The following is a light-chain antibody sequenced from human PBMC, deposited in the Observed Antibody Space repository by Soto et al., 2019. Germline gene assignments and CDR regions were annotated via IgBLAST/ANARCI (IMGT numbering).Light chain of an antibody. CDR1: SSNIGNNY. V-gene: IGLV1-51*02. Sequence: QSVRTQAPSVSAAPGQEGTIFCSGSSSNIGNNYVSWYQQLPGTAPKLLIYENNKRPSGIPDRFSGSKSGTSATLGITGLQTGDEADYYCGTWDSSLSALYVFGTGTKVTVL. CDR2: ENN. J-gene: IGLJ1*01. CDR3: GTWDSSLSALYV.